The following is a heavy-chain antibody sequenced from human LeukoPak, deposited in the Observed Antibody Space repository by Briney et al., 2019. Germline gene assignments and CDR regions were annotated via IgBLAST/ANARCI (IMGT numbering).Heavy chain of an antibody. CDR2: IGSADDT. Sequence: PGGSLRLSCAASGFTFSNYDIHWVRQATGKGLEWVSSIGSADDTYYRGPVQGRFTISRDNAKNSLYLQMNSLRAGDTAVYYCARGTWTYYMDVWGKGTTVTVSS. CDR1: GFTFSNYD. CDR3: ARGTWTYYMDV. J-gene: IGHJ6*03. D-gene: IGHD3/OR15-3a*01. V-gene: IGHV3-13*01.